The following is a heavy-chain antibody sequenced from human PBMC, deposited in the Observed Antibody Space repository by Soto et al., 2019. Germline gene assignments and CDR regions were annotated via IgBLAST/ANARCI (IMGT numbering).Heavy chain of an antibody. D-gene: IGHD3-3*01. CDR2: ISYDGSNK. J-gene: IGHJ6*02. V-gene: IGHV3-30-3*01. Sequence: QVQLVESGGGVVQPGRSLRLSSAASGFTFSSYAMHWVRQAPGKGLEWVAVISYDGSNKYYADSVKGRFTISRDNSKNTLYLEMNSLRAEDTAVYYCARDRAYDFWSGYLPYYYGMDVWGQGTTVTVSS. CDR1: GFTFSSYA. CDR3: ARDRAYDFWSGYLPYYYGMDV.